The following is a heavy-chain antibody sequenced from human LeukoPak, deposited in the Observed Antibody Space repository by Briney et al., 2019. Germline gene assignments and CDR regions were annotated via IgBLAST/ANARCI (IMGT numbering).Heavy chain of an antibody. D-gene: IGHD3-3*01. CDR1: GGTFSSYA. Sequence: ASVKVSCKASGGTFSSYAISWVRQAPGQGLEWMGGIIPIFGTANYAQKFQGRVTITTDESTSTAYMELSSLRSEDMAVYYCAGAIFGVVIPTDDAFDIWGQGTMVTVSS. J-gene: IGHJ3*02. CDR2: IIPIFGTA. CDR3: AGAIFGVVIPTDDAFDI. V-gene: IGHV1-69*05.